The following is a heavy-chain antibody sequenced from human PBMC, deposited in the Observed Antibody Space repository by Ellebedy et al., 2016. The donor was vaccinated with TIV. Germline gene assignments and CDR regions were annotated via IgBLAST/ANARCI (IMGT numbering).Heavy chain of an antibody. D-gene: IGHD3-10*01. J-gene: IGHJ4*02. Sequence: PGGSLRLSCAASGFTFSTYWMHWVRQAPGKGLVWVSRINSDGTSTTYADSVEGRFTISRDNAKNTLYLQMNSLRAEDTAVYYCASMVPFDYWGQGTLVTVSS. CDR1: GFTFSTYW. CDR3: ASMVPFDY. CDR2: INSDGTST. V-gene: IGHV3-74*01.